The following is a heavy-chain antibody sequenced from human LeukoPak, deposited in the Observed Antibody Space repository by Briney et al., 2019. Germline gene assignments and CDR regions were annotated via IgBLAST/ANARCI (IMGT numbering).Heavy chain of an antibody. D-gene: IGHD6-19*01. CDR2: INHSGST. J-gene: IGHJ4*02. V-gene: IGHV4-34*01. CDR1: GGSFSGYY. CDR3: ARVPDTSGWYGFADY. Sequence: SETLSLTCAVYGGSFSGYYWSCIRQPPGKGLEWIGEINHSGSTNYNPSLKSRVTISVDTSKNQFSLKLSSVTAADTAVYYCARVPDTSGWYGFADYWGQGTLVTVSS.